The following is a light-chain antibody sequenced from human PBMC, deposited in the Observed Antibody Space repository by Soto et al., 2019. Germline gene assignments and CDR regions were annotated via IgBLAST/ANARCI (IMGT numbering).Light chain of an antibody. Sequence: QSALTQPASVSGSPGQSITISCTGTSSDVGGYNYVSWYQQHPGKAPKLMIYEVSNLPSGVSNRFSGSKSGNTASLTISGLQAEDEAVYYCSSYTSSSTLVFGTGTKLTVL. V-gene: IGLV2-14*01. J-gene: IGLJ1*01. CDR1: SSDVGGYNY. CDR3: SSYTSSSTLV. CDR2: EVS.